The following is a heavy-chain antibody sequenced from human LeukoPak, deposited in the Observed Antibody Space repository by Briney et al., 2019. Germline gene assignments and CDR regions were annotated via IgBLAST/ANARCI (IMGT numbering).Heavy chain of an antibody. D-gene: IGHD3-9*01. CDR3: AKAEGYDILTGLDY. J-gene: IGHJ4*02. V-gene: IGHV3-53*01. Sequence: GGSLRLSCAASGITVSIYYMSWVRQAPGKGLEWVSVIYSGGTTYYADSVKGRFTISRDNSKNTLYLQMNSLRTEDTAVYYCAKAEGYDILTGLDYWGQGTLVTVSS. CDR1: GITVSIYY. CDR2: IYSGGTT.